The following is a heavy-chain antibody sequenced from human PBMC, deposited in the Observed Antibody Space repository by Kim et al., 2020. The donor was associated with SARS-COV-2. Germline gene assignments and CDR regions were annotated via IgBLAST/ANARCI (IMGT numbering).Heavy chain of an antibody. CDR1: GFTFSSYS. CDR3: ARDRGVYCSSTSCSYGMDV. CDR2: ISSSSSYI. J-gene: IGHJ6*02. V-gene: IGHV3-21*01. D-gene: IGHD2-2*01. Sequence: GGSLRLSCAASGFTFSSYSMNWVRQAPGKGLEWVSSISSSSSYIYYADSVKGRFTISRDNAKNSLYLQMNSLRAEDTAVYYCARDRGVYCSSTSCSYGMDVWGQGTTVTVSS.